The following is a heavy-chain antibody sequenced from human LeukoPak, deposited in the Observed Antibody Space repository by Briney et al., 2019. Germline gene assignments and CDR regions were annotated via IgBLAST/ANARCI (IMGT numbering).Heavy chain of an antibody. CDR3: VTSWIRQQRDY. CDR1: GFNFKDYW. CDR2: IEPDGSGK. D-gene: IGHD1-1*01. Sequence: GGSLRLSCEASGFNFKDYWMSWVRQGPGKGLEWVADIEPDGSGKTYVDSVKGRFTISGDNAKQSLFLQMDSVTAEDTAVYYCVTSWIRQQRDYWGQGVLVTVSS. V-gene: IGHV3-7*01. J-gene: IGHJ4*02.